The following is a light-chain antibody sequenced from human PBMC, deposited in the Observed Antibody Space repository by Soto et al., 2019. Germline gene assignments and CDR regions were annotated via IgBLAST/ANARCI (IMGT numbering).Light chain of an antibody. Sequence: QSVLTQPASVSGSPGQSITISCTGTSSDIGAYNYVSWYQQHPGKAPKLMIYEVTNRPSGISNRFSGSRSGNTASPSISGLQAEDEADYYCSSYSSAIAFVFGTGTKLTVL. CDR1: SSDIGAYNY. CDR2: EVT. J-gene: IGLJ1*01. CDR3: SSYSSAIAFV. V-gene: IGLV2-14*01.